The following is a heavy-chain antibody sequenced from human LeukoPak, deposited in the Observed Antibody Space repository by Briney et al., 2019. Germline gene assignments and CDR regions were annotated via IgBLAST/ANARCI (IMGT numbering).Heavy chain of an antibody. CDR1: GFTFSSYA. D-gene: IGHD2-2*01. Sequence: GSLRLSCAASGFTFSSYAMSWVRQAPGKGLEWVSAISGSGGSTHYADSVKGRFTISRDNSKNTLYLQMNSLRAEDTAVYYCAKIVVVPAATANWFDPWGQGTLVTVSS. J-gene: IGHJ5*02. CDR3: AKIVVVPAATANWFDP. CDR2: ISGSGGST. V-gene: IGHV3-23*01.